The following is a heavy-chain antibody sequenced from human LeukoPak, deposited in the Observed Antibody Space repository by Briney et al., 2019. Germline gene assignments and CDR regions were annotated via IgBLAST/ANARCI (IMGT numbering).Heavy chain of an antibody. Sequence: SETLSLTCTVSGGSISSRSYYWGWVRQPPGKGLEWIGSIYYTGSAYYNPSLKSRFTMSVDTSKNQFSLRLSSVTAADTAVYSCARHPERYSYFDYWGQGTLVTVSS. V-gene: IGHV4-39*01. CDR2: IYYTGSA. J-gene: IGHJ4*02. CDR3: ARHPERYSYFDY. D-gene: IGHD5-18*01. CDR1: GGSISSRSYY.